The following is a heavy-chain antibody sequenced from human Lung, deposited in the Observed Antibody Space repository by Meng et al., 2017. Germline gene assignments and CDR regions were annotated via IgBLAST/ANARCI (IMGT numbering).Heavy chain of an antibody. D-gene: IGHD4-11*01. V-gene: IGHV4-34*01. CDR2: INHSGST. CDR1: GGSFSDYY. CDR3: ARGPTTMAHDFDY. J-gene: IGHJ4*02. Sequence: QVRLQEWGEGLLKPSEPLSLTCVVPGGSFSDYYWSWIRQPPGKGLEWIGEINHSGSTNYNPSLESRATISVDTSQNNLSLKLSSVTAADSAVYYCARGPTTMAHDFDYWGQGTLVTVSS.